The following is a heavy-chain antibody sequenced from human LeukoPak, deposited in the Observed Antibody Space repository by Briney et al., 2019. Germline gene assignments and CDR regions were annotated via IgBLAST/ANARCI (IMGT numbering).Heavy chain of an antibody. CDR3: ARDYESYFDY. CDR2: IWYNGSNK. V-gene: IGHV3-33*01. D-gene: IGHD3-3*01. Sequence: GGSLRLSCAASGLTFSSYGMHWVRQAPGKGLEWVAVIWYNGSNKYYADSVKGRFTISRDNSKNTLYLQMNSLGAEDTAVYYCARDYESYFDYWGQGTLVTVSS. J-gene: IGHJ4*02. CDR1: GLTFSSYG.